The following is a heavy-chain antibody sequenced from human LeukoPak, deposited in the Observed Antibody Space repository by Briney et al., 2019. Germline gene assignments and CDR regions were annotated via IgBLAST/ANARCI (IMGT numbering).Heavy chain of an antibody. CDR2: IRSKAYGGTT. J-gene: IGHJ6*03. CDR3: TVDYYGSGMYYYYMDV. Sequence: GGSLRLSCTASGFTFGDYAMSWVRQAPGKGLEWVGFIRSKAYGGTTEYAASVKGRFTISRDDSKSIAYLQMNSLKTEDTAVYYCTVDYYGSGMYYYYMDVWGKGTTVTISS. CDR1: GFTFGDYA. V-gene: IGHV3-49*04. D-gene: IGHD3-10*01.